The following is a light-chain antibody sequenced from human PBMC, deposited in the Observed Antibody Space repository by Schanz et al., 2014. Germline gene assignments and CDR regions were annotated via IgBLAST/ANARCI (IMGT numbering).Light chain of an antibody. J-gene: IGLJ3*02. CDR3: ALYMGSGSWV. V-gene: IGLV8-61*01. CDR1: SGSVSTSHY. Sequence: QTVVTQEPSFSVSPGGTVTLTCGLTSGSVSTSHYATWYQQTPGQAPRTLIYSTTTRSSGVPDRFSGSILGNKAALTITGAQADDECDYYCALYMGSGSWVFGGGTKLTVL. CDR2: STT.